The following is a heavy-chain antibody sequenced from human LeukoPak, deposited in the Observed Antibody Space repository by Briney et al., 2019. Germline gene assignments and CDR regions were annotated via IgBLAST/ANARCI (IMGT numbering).Heavy chain of an antibody. CDR1: GFTFSTYV. Sequence: GGSLRLSCAASGFTFSTYVIHWVRQAPGKGLEWVSIISGDGGGIFYADSVTGRFTISRDNSENTLYLQMNSLRAEDTALYYCASCPTPSNCYGLQLGRWGQGTLVSVSS. CDR3: ASCPTPSNCYGLQLGR. V-gene: IGHV3-23*01. CDR2: ISGDGGGI. J-gene: IGHJ4*02. D-gene: IGHD6-25*01.